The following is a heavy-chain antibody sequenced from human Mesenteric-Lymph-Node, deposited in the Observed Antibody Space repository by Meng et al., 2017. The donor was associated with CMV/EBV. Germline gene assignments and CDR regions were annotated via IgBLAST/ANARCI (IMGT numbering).Heavy chain of an antibody. CDR3: AKDGVGPTTVADTFDL. V-gene: IGHV3-30*02. D-gene: IGHD1-26*01. CDR1: GFTFRNYA. CDR2: IRYDGSDK. J-gene: IGHJ3*01. Sequence: GESLKISCVSSGFTFRNYAMYWVRQAPGKGLEWLAFIRYDGSDKYYADSVKGRFTISRDNLKNVVFLQVNSLRLEDTATYYCAKDGVGPTTVADTFDLWGRGTMVTVSS.